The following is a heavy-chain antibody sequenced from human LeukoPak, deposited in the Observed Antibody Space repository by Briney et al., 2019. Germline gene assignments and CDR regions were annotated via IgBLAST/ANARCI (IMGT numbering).Heavy chain of an antibody. Sequence: GGSLRLSCAASGFTFSSYAMSWVRQAPGKGLEWASAISGSGGSTYYADSVKGRFTISRDNSKDTLYLQMNSLRAEDTAVYYCARVAAAGHFDYWGQGTLVTVSS. CDR3: ARVAAAGHFDY. J-gene: IGHJ4*02. CDR2: ISGSGGST. V-gene: IGHV3-23*01. D-gene: IGHD6-13*01. CDR1: GFTFSSYA.